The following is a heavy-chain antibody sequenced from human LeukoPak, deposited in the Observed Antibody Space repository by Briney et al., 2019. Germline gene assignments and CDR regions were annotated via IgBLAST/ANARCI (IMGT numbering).Heavy chain of an antibody. CDR1: GFTFSSYS. V-gene: IGHV3-48*04. J-gene: IGHJ5*02. CDR3: ARDPNYYGSGNGWFDP. CDR2: ISSSSSTI. Sequence: PGGSLRLSCAASGFTFSSYSMNWVRQAPGKGLEWVSYISSSSSTIYYADSVKGRFTISRDNAKNSLYLQMNSLRAEDTAVYYCARDPNYYGSGNGWFDPWGQGTLVTVSS. D-gene: IGHD3-10*01.